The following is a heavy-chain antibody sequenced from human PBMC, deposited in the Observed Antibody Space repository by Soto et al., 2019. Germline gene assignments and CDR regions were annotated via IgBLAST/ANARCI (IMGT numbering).Heavy chain of an antibody. CDR2: ISGSGGTT. V-gene: IGHV3-23*01. CDR1: GFNLNNYA. D-gene: IGHD7-27*01. J-gene: IGHJ4*01. Sequence: VGSLRVSCAASGFNLNNYAMSWVRQAPGKGLEWVSAISGSGGTTYHADSVKGRFTISRDNSKNTLYLQMNSLRAEETAVYWCAKDTHLLPSTGVFDSWGHGTLVTVSS. CDR3: AKDTHLLPSTGVFDS.